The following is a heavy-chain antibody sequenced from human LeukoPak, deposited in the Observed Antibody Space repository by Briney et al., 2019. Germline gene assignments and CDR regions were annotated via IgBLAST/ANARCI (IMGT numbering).Heavy chain of an antibody. V-gene: IGHV4-34*01. CDR1: GGSFSGYY. CDR3: ASRLVGYGMDV. CDR2: INHSGST. D-gene: IGHD2-8*02. Sequence: PSETLSLTCAVYGGSFSGYYWSWIRQPPGKGLEWIGEINHSGSTNYNPSLKSRVTISVDTSKIQFSLKLSSVTAADTAVYYCASRLVGYGMDVWGQGATVTVSS. J-gene: IGHJ6*02.